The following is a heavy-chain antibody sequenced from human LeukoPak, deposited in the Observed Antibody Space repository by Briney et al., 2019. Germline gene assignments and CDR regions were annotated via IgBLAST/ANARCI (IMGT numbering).Heavy chain of an antibody. Sequence: PGGSLRLSCAASGFTFSSYAMSWVRQAPGKGLEWVSAISGSGGSTYYADSVKGRFTISRDNSKNTLYLQMNSLRAEDTAVYYCAKAWSRNWNNGGNWFDPWGQGTLVTVSS. V-gene: IGHV3-23*01. CDR2: ISGSGGST. CDR3: AKAWSRNWNNGGNWFDP. J-gene: IGHJ5*02. D-gene: IGHD1/OR15-1a*01. CDR1: GFTFSSYA.